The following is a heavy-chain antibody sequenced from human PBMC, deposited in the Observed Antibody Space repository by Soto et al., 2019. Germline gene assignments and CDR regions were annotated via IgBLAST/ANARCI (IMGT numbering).Heavy chain of an antibody. Sequence: QVQLVQSGAEVREPGSSVKVSCKASGGTFSSCRINWVRQAPGQGLEWVGGIVPIYRTADYAQKFQGRVSITADESARTTYLELSSLKSQGTAVYYCARDCGAKLSSSWGQGTLVTVSS. CDR3: ARDCGAKLSSS. CDR2: IVPIYRTA. V-gene: IGHV1-69*01. CDR1: GGTFSSCR. J-gene: IGHJ4*02. D-gene: IGHD6-13*01.